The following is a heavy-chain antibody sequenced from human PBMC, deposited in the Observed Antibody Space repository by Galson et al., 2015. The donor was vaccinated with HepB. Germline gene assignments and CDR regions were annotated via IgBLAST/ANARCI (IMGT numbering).Heavy chain of an antibody. CDR2: IIPIFGTA. J-gene: IGHJ4*02. Sequence: SVKVSCKASGGTFSSYAISWVRQAPGQGLEWMGGIIPIFGTANYAQKFQGRVTITADKSTSTAYMELSSLRSEDTAVYYCARAEPYYYGSGSYWVWGQGTLVTVSS. CDR3: ARAEPYYYGSGSYWV. CDR1: GGTFSSYA. D-gene: IGHD3-10*01. V-gene: IGHV1-69*06.